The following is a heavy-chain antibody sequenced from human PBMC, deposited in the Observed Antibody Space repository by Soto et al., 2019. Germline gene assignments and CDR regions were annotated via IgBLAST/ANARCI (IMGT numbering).Heavy chain of an antibody. J-gene: IGHJ5*02. Sequence: QVQLVQSGAEVKKPGASVKVSCKDYGYTFTGYYMHWVRQAPGQGLEWMGCINPHSGGTNYAQMFQGRVTMTRDTSISTAYLELSRMRSDDTAVYDCARDRDGGNPQGFDPWGQGTLVTVSS. D-gene: IGHD1-26*01. CDR2: INPHSGGT. CDR1: GYTFTGYY. CDR3: ARDRDGGNPQGFDP. V-gene: IGHV1-2*02.